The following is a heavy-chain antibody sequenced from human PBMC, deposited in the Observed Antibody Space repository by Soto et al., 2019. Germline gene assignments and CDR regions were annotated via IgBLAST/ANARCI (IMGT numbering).Heavy chain of an antibody. D-gene: IGHD3-10*01. CDR1: GFSFSNYG. J-gene: IGHJ2*01. CDR2: VSADGQTT. V-gene: IGHV3-23*01. CDR3: EKEASVPSHGEFWYFDR. Sequence: EVHLLESGGGLVQPGGSLRLSCAASGFSFSNYGMTWVRQAPGKGLEWVSSVSADGQTTYYAESVRGRFTISRDSCKGTRYRQMDSLRADDTVVYDGEKEASVPSHGEFWYFDRWGRGTQVTVSS.